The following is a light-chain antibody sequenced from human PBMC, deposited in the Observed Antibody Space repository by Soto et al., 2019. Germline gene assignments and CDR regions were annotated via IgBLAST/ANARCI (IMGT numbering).Light chain of an antibody. CDR2: GAS. CDR1: QSVSSNS. J-gene: IGKJ4*01. V-gene: IGKV3-20*01. Sequence: EIVLTQSPGTLSLSPGDRATLSCTASQSVSSNSLAWYQQIPGQAPRLLIYGASSRATGVPDRFTGSGSGTHFTLTITRLEPEDSEVFYCQHSGRSPPLTFGGGTKVDIK. CDR3: QHSGRSPPLT.